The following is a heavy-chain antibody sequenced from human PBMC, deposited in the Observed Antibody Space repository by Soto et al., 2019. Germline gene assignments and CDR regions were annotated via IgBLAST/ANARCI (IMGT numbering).Heavy chain of an antibody. CDR2: ISYDGSNK. CDR1: GFTFSSYA. V-gene: IGHV3-30-3*01. J-gene: IGHJ6*02. Sequence: GGSLRLSCAASGFTFSSYAMHWVRQAPGKGLEWVAVISYDGSNKYYADSVKGRFTISRDNPKNTLYLQMNSLRAEDTAVYYCAREDCSSTSCYMRYYYYYYGMDVWGQGTTVTVSS. D-gene: IGHD2-2*02. CDR3: AREDCSSTSCYMRYYYYYYGMDV.